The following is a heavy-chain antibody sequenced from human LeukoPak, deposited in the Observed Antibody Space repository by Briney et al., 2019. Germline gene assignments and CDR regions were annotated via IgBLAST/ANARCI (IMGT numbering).Heavy chain of an antibody. Sequence: GGSLRLSCAASGFTFSNYEMNWVRQAPGKGLEWVSSISSSSSYIYYADSVKGRFTISRDHAKNSLYLQMNSLRAEDTAVYYCARLRIAAATYAFDIWGQGTMVTVSS. CDR1: GFTFSNYE. D-gene: IGHD6-13*01. CDR2: ISSSSSYI. V-gene: IGHV3-21*01. CDR3: ARLRIAAATYAFDI. J-gene: IGHJ3*02.